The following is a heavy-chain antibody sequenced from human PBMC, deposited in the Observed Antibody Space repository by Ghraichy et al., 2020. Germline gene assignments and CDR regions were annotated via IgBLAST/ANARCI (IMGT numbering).Heavy chain of an antibody. CDR3: ARLLPGTRNWVDP. V-gene: IGHV4-39*01. D-gene: IGHD1/OR15-1a*01. Sequence: ETLSLTCSVSGGSLKSNDHYWGWIRQPPGRGLEWLGSFYFSGGTYYNAALESRVIVSVDTSGNHFSLRLTSVTAADTAVYYCARLLPGTRNWVDPWGQGILVTVSS. CDR1: GGSLKSNDHY. J-gene: IGHJ5*02. CDR2: FYFSGGT.